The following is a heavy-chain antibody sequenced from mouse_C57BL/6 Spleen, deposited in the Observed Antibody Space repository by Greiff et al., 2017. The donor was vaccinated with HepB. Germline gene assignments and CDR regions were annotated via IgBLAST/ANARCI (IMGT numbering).Heavy chain of an antibody. J-gene: IGHJ1*03. D-gene: IGHD2-4*01. CDR1: GYTFTSYW. CDR3: ARSYYDYDLWYFDV. V-gene: IGHV1-53*01. Sequence: QVQLQQPGTELVKPGASVKLSCKASGYTFTSYWMHWVKQRPGQGLEWIGNINPSNGGTNYNEKFKSNATLTVDKSSSTAYMQLSSLTSEDSAVYYCARSYYDYDLWYFDVWGTGTTVTVSS. CDR2: INPSNGGT.